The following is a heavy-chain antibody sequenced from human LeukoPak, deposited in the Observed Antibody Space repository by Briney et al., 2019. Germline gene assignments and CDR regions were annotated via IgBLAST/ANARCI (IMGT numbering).Heavy chain of an antibody. CDR3: AKDPGRDFYPQYYFDY. CDR2: ISGSGGST. D-gene: IGHD3-3*01. CDR1: GFTFSSYA. V-gene: IGHV3-23*01. J-gene: IGHJ4*02. Sequence: GGSLRLSCAASGFTFSSYAMHWVRQAPGKGLEWVSAISGSGGSTYYADSVKGRFTISRDNSKNTLYLQMNSLRAEDTAVYYCAKDPGRDFYPQYYFDYWGQGTLVTVSS.